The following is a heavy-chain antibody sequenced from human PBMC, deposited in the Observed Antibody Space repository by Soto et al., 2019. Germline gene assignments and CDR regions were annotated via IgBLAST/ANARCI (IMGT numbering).Heavy chain of an antibody. V-gene: IGHV4-39*01. Sequence: QLQLQESGPGLVKPSETLSLTCTVSGGSISSSSYYWGWIRQPPRKGLEWIGSIYYSGSTYYNPSLKSRVTISVDTSENQCSLKLSSVTAADTAVYYCARRGGATVTTAGAFDIWGQGTMVTVSS. CDR1: GGSISSSSYY. J-gene: IGHJ3*02. CDR2: IYYSGST. D-gene: IGHD4-17*01. CDR3: ARRGGATVTTAGAFDI.